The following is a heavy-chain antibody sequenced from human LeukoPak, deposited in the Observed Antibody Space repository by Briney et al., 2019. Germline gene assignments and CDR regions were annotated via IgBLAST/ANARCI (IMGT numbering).Heavy chain of an antibody. CDR1: GGSISSYY. CDR3: ARVALRITIFGVVAGFFDY. V-gene: IGHV4-59*12. D-gene: IGHD3-3*01. J-gene: IGHJ4*02. Sequence: PSETLSLTCTVSGGSISSYYWSWIRQPPGKGLEWIGYIYYSGSTNYNPSLKSRVTISVDTSKNQFSLKLSSVTAADTAVYYCARVALRITIFGVVAGFFDYWGQGTLVTVSS. CDR2: IYYSGST.